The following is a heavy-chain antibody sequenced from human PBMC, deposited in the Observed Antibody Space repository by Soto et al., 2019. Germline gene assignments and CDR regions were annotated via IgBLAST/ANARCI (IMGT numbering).Heavy chain of an antibody. CDR2: IYYSGST. CDR1: GGSISSSSYY. J-gene: IGHJ4*02. D-gene: IGHD4-17*01. V-gene: IGHV4-39*01. Sequence: QLQLQESGPGLVKPSETLSLTCTVSGGSISSSSYYWGWIRQPPGKGLEWIGSIYYSGSTYYNPYLKSRVTISVDTSKNQFSLKLSSVTAADTAVYYCARNFYYGDYRGYWGQGTLVTVSS. CDR3: ARNFYYGDYRGY.